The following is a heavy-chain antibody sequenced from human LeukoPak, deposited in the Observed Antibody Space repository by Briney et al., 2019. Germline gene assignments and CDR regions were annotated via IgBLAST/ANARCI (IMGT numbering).Heavy chain of an antibody. J-gene: IGHJ4*02. V-gene: IGHV1-46*01. CDR1: GYTFTSYY. Sequence: ASVKASCKASGYTFTSYYMHWVRQAPGQGLEWMGIINPSGGSTSYAQKFQGRVTMTRDMSTSTVYMELSSLRYEDTAVYYCARDALSGYYFDYWGQGTLVTVSS. CDR2: INPSGGST. CDR3: ARDALSGYYFDY. D-gene: IGHD3-22*01.